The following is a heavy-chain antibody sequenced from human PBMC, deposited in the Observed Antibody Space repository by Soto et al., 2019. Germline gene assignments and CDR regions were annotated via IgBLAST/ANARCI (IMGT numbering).Heavy chain of an antibody. D-gene: IGHD3-22*01. V-gene: IGHV3-7*01. J-gene: IGHJ4*02. CDR2: IKQDGSEK. Sequence: GGSLRLSCAASGFTFSTYSMNWVRQAPGKGLEWVANIKQDGSEKYYVDSMKGRFTISRDNAKNSLYLQMNSLRAEDTAVYYCARDTRYYDSSGYIDYWGQGT. CDR3: ARDTRYYDSSGYIDY. CDR1: GFTFSTYS.